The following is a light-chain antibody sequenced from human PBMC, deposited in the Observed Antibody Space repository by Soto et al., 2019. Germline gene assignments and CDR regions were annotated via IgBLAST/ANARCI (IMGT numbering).Light chain of an antibody. CDR1: QSVNTY. CDR3: QQGYSNPWT. V-gene: IGKV1-39*01. CDR2: AAS. J-gene: IGKJ1*01. Sequence: DIQMTQSPSSLSASVGDRVTMAFRASQSVNTYLHWYQQKAGQAPKLLIYAASNLQSGVPSRFSGRGSGTDFTLTVESLQPEDFATYYCQQGYSNPWTFGQGTKVDIK.